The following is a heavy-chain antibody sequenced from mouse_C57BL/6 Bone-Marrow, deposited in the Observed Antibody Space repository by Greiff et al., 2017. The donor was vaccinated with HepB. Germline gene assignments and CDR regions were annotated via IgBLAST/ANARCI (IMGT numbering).Heavy chain of an antibody. CDR3: ARSYAMDY. Sequence: EVKLVESGGGLVKPGGSLKLSCAASGFTFSDYGMHWVRQAPEKGLEWVAYISSGSSTIYYADTVKGRFTISRDNAKNTLSLQMTSLRSEDTAMYYCARSYAMDYWGQGTSVTVSS. J-gene: IGHJ4*01. CDR2: ISSGSSTI. CDR1: GFTFSDYG. V-gene: IGHV5-17*01.